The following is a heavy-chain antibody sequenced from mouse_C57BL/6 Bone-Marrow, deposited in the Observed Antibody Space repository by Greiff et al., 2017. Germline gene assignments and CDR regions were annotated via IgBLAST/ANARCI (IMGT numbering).Heavy chain of an antibody. CDR1: GYTFTSYG. CDR3: ARLNDGYYWFAY. J-gene: IGHJ3*01. D-gene: IGHD2-3*01. V-gene: IGHV1-81*01. CDR2: IYPRSGNT. Sequence: VQLVESGAELARPGASVKLSCKASGYTFTSYGISWVKQRTGQGLEWIGEIYPRSGNTYYNEKFKGKATLTADKSSSTAYMELRSLTSEDSAVYFCARLNDGYYWFAYWGQGTLVTVSA.